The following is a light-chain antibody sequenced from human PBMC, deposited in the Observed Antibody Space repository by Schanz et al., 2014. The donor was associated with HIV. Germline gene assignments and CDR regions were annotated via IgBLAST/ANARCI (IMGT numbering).Light chain of an antibody. CDR2: AAS. J-gene: IGKJ1*01. CDR1: QGIGNE. V-gene: IGKV1-39*01. CDR3: QQSYSTPRT. Sequence: DIQMTQSPSSLSASVGDTVTITCRASQGIGNELGWYQQKPGKAPKRLIYAASFLQSEVPSRFIGSGSGTDFTLTISSLQPEDFATYYCQQSYSTPRTFGQGTKVQIK.